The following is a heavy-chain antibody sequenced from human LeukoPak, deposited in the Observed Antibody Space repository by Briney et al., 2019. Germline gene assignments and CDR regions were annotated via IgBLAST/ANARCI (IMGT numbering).Heavy chain of an antibody. D-gene: IGHD2-15*01. V-gene: IGHV3-21*01. J-gene: IGHJ6*02. CDR1: GFTFSRYA. CDR2: IGGAGYYI. CDR3: ARDGSMGYCSGGSCSYYYGMDV. Sequence: GGSLRLSCSASGFTFSRYAMNWVRQAPGKGLEWVASIGGAGYYIYYADSVKGRFTISRDNAKNSLYLQMSSLKVEDTAVYYCARDGSMGYCSGGSCSYYYGMDVWGQGTTVTVSS.